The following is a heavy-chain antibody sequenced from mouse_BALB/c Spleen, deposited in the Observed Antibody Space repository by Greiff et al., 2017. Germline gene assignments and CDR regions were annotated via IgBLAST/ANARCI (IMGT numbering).Heavy chain of an antibody. D-gene: IGHD1-1*01. J-gene: IGHJ2*01. V-gene: IGHV14-4*02. Sequence: VQLQQSGAELVRSGASVKLSCTASGFNIKDYYMHWVKQRPEQGLEWIGWIDPENGDTEYAPKFQGKATMTADTSSNTAYLQLSSLTSEDTAVYYCNAGYRSSYGYWGQGTTLTVSS. CDR1: GFNIKDYY. CDR3: NAGYRSSYGY. CDR2: IDPENGDT.